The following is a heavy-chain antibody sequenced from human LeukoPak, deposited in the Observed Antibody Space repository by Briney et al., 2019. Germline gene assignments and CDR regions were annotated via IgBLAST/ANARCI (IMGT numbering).Heavy chain of an antibody. CDR2: MNPNSGNT. CDR1: GYTFTTYG. Sequence: EASVKVSCKSSGYTFTTYGINWVRQATGQGLEWMGWMNPNSGNTGYTQKFQGRVTMTRNTSISTAYMELSSLRSEDTAVYYCARGRGSGHKENWFDPWGQGTLVTVSS. D-gene: IGHD6-19*01. J-gene: IGHJ5*02. V-gene: IGHV1-8*01. CDR3: ARGRGSGHKENWFDP.